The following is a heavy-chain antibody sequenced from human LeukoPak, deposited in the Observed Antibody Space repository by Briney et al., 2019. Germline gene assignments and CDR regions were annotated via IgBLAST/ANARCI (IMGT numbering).Heavy chain of an antibody. Sequence: PSETLSLTCTVSGGSISSSSYYWGWISQPPGKGLEWIGSIYYSGSTYYNPSLKSRVTISLDTSKNQFSLKLSSVTAADTAVYYCARVGHITIFGVVISPYYMDVWGKGTTVTVSS. CDR1: GGSISSSSYY. CDR3: ARVGHITIFGVVISPYYMDV. CDR2: IYYSGST. D-gene: IGHD3-3*01. J-gene: IGHJ6*03. V-gene: IGHV4-39*07.